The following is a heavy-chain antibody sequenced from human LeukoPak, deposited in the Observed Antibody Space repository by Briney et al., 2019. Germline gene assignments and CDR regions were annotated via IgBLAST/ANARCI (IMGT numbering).Heavy chain of an antibody. Sequence: PGGSLRLSCAASGFTFSNAWMSWVRQAPGKGLEWVGRIKSKTDGGTTDYAAPVKGRFTISRDDSKNTLYLQMNSLKTEDTAVYYCTRHPDNYYYYYGMDVWGQGTTVTVSS. CDR2: IKSKTDGGTT. CDR1: GFTFSNAW. CDR3: TRHPDNYYYYYGMDV. J-gene: IGHJ6*02. V-gene: IGHV3-15*01.